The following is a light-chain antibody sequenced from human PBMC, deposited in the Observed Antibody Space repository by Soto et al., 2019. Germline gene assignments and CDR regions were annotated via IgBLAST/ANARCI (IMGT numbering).Light chain of an antibody. CDR2: EVS. Sequence: QSALTQPASVSGSPGQSITISCTGTSTDVGGYNYVSWYQHHPGKAPKLMLYEVSNRPSGVSNRFSGSKSGNTASLTISGLQAEDEADYYCRSYTSSSSLGVFGGGTKVTVL. V-gene: IGLV2-14*01. CDR1: STDVGGYNY. J-gene: IGLJ2*01. CDR3: RSYTSSSSLGV.